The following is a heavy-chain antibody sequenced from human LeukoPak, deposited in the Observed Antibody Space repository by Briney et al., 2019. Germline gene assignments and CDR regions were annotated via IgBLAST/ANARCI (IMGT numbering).Heavy chain of an antibody. D-gene: IGHD1-7*01. CDR1: GFTFSSYW. CDR3: AREKLELVSLVDY. V-gene: IGHV3-7*01. CDR2: IKQDGSEK. Sequence: PGGSLRLSCAASGFTFSSYWMSWVRQAPGMGLEWVANIKQDGSEKYYVDSVKGRFTISRDNAKNSLYLQMNSLRAEDTAVYYCAREKLELVSLVDYWGQGTLVTVSS. J-gene: IGHJ4*02.